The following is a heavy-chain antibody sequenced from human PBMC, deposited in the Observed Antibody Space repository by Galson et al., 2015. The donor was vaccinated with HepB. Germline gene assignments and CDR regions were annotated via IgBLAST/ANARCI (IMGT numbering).Heavy chain of an antibody. CDR3: AREGIAAVTNPMDY. V-gene: IGHV1-69*13. Sequence: SVKVSCKASGGTFSNFAINWARQAPGQGLEWMGGITPIFGRAKYAQKFQGRVTITADEATSTAYMELSSLKSEDTAMYYCAREGIAAVTNPMDYWGQGTLVTISS. D-gene: IGHD6-13*01. CDR2: ITPIFGRA. J-gene: IGHJ4*02. CDR1: GGTFSNFA.